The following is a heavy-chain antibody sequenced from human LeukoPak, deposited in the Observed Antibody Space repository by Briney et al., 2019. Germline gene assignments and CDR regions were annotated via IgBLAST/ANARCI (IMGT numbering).Heavy chain of an antibody. CDR3: ARLYCSGGSCRWGYNWFDP. J-gene: IGHJ5*02. CDR1: GGSISSDSYY. CDR2: IYTSGST. D-gene: IGHD2-15*01. Sequence: SETLSLTCTVSGGSISSDSYYWSWIRQPAGKGLEWIGRIYTSGSTNYNPSLKSRVTISVDTSKNQFSLKLSSVTAADTAVYYCARLYCSGGSCRWGYNWFDPWGQGTLVTVSS. V-gene: IGHV4-61*02.